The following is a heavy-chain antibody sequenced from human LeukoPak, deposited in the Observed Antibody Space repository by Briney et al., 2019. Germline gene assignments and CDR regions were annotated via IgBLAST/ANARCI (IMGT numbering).Heavy chain of an antibody. Sequence: GASVKVSCKASGGTFSSYAISWVRQAPGQGLEWMGRIIPIFGTANYAQKFQGRVTITTDESTSTAYMELSSLRSEDTAVYHCASGYGDYVELSSYFDYWGQGTLVTVSS. D-gene: IGHD4-17*01. J-gene: IGHJ4*02. CDR3: ASGYGDYVELSSYFDY. V-gene: IGHV1-69*05. CDR2: IIPIFGTA. CDR1: GGTFSSYA.